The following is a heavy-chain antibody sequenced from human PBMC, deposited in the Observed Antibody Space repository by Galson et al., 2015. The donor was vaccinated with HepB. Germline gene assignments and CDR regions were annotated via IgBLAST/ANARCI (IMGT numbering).Heavy chain of an antibody. D-gene: IGHD6-13*01. J-gene: IGHJ4*02. CDR2: IYHNGNT. CDR3: SRASSYSSSCYDF. V-gene: IGHV4-4*01. CDR1: GVSIGNNYW. Sequence: LSLTCTVSGVSIGNNYWWSWVRQPPGKGQEWIGEIYHNGNTNYNPSLRSRVTISVDKSKNQFSLQLNSVTAADTAVYFCSRASSYSSSCYDFWGRGTLVTVSS.